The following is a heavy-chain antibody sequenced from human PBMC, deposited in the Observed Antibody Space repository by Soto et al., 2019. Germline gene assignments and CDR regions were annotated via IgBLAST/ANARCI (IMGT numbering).Heavy chain of an antibody. V-gene: IGHV4-31*03. J-gene: IGHJ4*02. CDR1: GGSMSSSNG. CDR2: IYDSGSP. CDR3: ARVRENYFDS. Sequence: PSETLSLTCTVSGGSMSSSNGWNWIRQHPGKGLEWIGYIYDSGSPYYHPSLESRVTVSVDTSKNQFSLKLSSLTAADTAVYYCARVRENYFDSWGQGILVTVSS.